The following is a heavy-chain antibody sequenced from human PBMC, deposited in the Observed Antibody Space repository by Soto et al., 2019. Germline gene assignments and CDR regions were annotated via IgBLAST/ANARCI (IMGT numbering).Heavy chain of an antibody. CDR3: ARVRGSYKYAMDV. J-gene: IGHJ6*02. CDR2: ISSSGSNI. CDR1: GFTFSDYY. V-gene: IGHV3-11*01. Sequence: PGGSLRLSCAASGFTFSDYYMSWIRQAPGKGLEWGSYISSSGSNIFYADSVKGRFTISRDNAKNSLYLQMNSLRAEDTAVYYCARVRGSYKYAMDVWGQGTTVTVSS.